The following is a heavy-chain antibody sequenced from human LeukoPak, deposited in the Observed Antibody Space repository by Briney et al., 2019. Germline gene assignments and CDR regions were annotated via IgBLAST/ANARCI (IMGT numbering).Heavy chain of an antibody. D-gene: IGHD5-24*01. Sequence: SETLSLTCTVSGGSISIGTYYWGWIRQPPGKGLEWIGSFYYTGTTYYNPSLKSRVTISVETSKNQFSLKLTSVSAADTAVYYCGGNNFYYFAYWGQGSLVTVSS. CDR3: GGNNFYYFAY. J-gene: IGHJ4*02. CDR2: FYYTGTT. V-gene: IGHV4-39*01. CDR1: GGSISIGTYY.